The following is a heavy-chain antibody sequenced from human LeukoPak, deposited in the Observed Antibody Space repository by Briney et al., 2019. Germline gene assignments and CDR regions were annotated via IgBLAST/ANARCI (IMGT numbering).Heavy chain of an antibody. V-gene: IGHV1-18*04. CDR1: GYTFTSYG. D-gene: IGHD3-10*01. Sequence: ASVKVSCKASGYTFTSYGISWVRQDPGQGLEWMGWISAYNGNTNYAQKLQGRVTMTTDTSTSTAYMELRSLGSDDTAVYYCARDEDIWFGECHFDYWGQGTLVTVSS. CDR2: ISAYNGNT. CDR3: ARDEDIWFGECHFDY. J-gene: IGHJ4*02.